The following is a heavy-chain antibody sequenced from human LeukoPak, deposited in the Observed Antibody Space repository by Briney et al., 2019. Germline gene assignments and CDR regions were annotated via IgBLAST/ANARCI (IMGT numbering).Heavy chain of an antibody. Sequence: PSETLSLTCTVSGGSISSYYWSWIRQPPGKGLEWIGYIYTSGSTNYNPSLKSRVTISGDTSKNQSSLQLSSVTAAHTAVYYCARHGDPGQRIVLVPAATPHFAYWGQGTLVTVSS. D-gene: IGHD2-2*01. V-gene: IGHV4-4*09. CDR3: ARHGDPGQRIVLVPAATPHFAY. CDR1: GGSISSYY. J-gene: IGHJ4*02. CDR2: IYTSGST.